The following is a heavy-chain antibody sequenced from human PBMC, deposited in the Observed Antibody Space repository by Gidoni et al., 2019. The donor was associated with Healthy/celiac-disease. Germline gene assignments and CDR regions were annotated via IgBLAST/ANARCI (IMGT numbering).Heavy chain of an antibody. CDR1: GGTFSSYA. Sequence: QVQLVQSVAEVKKPGSSVKVSCKASGGTFSSYAISWVRQAPGQGLEWMGWIIPIFGTANYAQKFQGRVTITADESTSTAYMELSSLRSEDTAVYYCSRNYYDSSGLYYLDYWGQGTLGTVAS. D-gene: IGHD3-22*01. CDR3: SRNYYDSSGLYYLDY. J-gene: IGHJ4*02. CDR2: IIPIFGTA. V-gene: IGHV1-69*01.